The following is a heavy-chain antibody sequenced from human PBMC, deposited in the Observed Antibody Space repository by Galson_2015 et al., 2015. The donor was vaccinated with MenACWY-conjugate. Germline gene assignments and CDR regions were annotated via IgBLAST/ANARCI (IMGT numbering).Heavy chain of an antibody. CDR3: ARHPPGGRGMDV. V-gene: IGHV5-51*01. Sequence: QSGAEVKKPGESLKISCKASGYIFTTYWIAWVRQMPGKGLEWMGLISPGDSNTRYSPSFQGQVTVSADKSISTAYLQWSSLKASDTAMYYCARHPPGGRGMDVWGQGTTVTVSS. D-gene: IGHD1-26*01. CDR2: ISPGDSNT. J-gene: IGHJ6*02. CDR1: GYIFTTYW.